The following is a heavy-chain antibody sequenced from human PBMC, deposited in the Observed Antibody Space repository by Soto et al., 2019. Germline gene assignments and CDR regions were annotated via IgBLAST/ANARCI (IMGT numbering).Heavy chain of an antibody. D-gene: IGHD1-1*01. CDR2: IHPDGSAQ. Sequence: EVQLVESGGGSVQPGGSLRVSCAASGFTFSSHWMTWVRQAPGKGLEWIANIHPDGSAQNYVDSVRGRFTISRDNTQNSLYLQMNSLRVDDTAVYYCSKNLAWSGDDYWGQGTLVAVSS. CDR3: SKNLAWSGDDY. CDR1: GFTFSSHW. V-gene: IGHV3-7*01. J-gene: IGHJ4*02.